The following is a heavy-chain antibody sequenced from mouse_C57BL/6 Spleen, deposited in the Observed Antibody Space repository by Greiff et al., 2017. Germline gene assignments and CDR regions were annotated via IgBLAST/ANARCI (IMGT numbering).Heavy chain of an antibody. Sequence: LVESGAELVRPGASVKLSCKASGYTFTDYYINWVKQRPGQGLEWIARIYPGSGNTYYNEKFKGKATLTAEKSSSTAYMQLSSLTSEDSAVYFCARLEDYGFDYWGQGTTLTVSS. V-gene: IGHV1-76*01. J-gene: IGHJ2*01. CDR2: IYPGSGNT. CDR3: ARLEDYGFDY. CDR1: GYTFTDYY. D-gene: IGHD2-4*01.